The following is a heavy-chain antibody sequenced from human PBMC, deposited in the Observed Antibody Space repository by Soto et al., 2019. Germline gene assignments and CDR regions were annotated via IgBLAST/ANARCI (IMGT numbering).Heavy chain of an antibody. CDR3: ARDLSSSSSYALDL. V-gene: IGHV3-33*01. CDR1: DFAFRLHG. Sequence: QVHLVESGGGVVQPGGSLTLSCSVSDFAFRLHGIHWVRHTPGKGLEWVAMIWHDGTRKYFRDSVRGRFTISRDSAQNKVYLQMNNLRGDDSALYFCARDLSSSSSYALDLWGQGTTVTVSS. CDR2: IWHDGTRK. D-gene: IGHD3-10*01. J-gene: IGHJ6*02.